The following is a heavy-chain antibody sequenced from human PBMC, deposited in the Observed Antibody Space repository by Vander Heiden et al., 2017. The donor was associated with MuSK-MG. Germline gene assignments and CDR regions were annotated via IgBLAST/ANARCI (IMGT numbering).Heavy chain of an antibody. J-gene: IGHJ4*02. CDR1: GSASSSYW. V-gene: IGHV3-74*01. CDR3: ARGPRKGATFIDY. CDR2: INRDESST. Sequence: VLLVESGGGLVQPGGSLRLSSAASGSASSSYWMHGVREAPGKGLVWVSHINRDESSTWDADSGKGRFTISRDNAKNALYLQMNSLRAEDTAVYYCARGPRKGATFIDYWGQGILVTVSS. D-gene: IGHD1-26*01.